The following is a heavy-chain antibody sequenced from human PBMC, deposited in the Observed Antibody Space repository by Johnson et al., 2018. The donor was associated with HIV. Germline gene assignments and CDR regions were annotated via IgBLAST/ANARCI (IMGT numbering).Heavy chain of an antibody. CDR1: GFTFSSYA. V-gene: IGHV3-30*04. D-gene: IGHD6-6*01. CDR3: AFIEYSSLDAFDI. CDR2: ISYDGSNK. J-gene: IGHJ3*02. Sequence: QMLLVESWGGLVQPVGSLRLSCAASGFTFSSYAMHWVRQAPGKGLEWVAVISYDGSNKYYADSVKGRFTISRDNSKNTLYLQMNSLRAEDTAVYYCAFIEYSSLDAFDIWGQGTMVTVSS.